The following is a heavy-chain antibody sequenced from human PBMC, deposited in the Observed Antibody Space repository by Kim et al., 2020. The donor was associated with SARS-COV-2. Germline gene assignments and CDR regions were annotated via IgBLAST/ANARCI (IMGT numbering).Heavy chain of an antibody. J-gene: IGHJ4*02. Sequence: SVKVSCKASGGTFSSYAISWVRQAPGQGLEWMGGIIPIFGTANYAQKFQGRVTITADESTSTAYMELSSLRSEDTAVYYCARDVQYYYDSSGYCLDYWGQGTLVTVSS. D-gene: IGHD3-22*01. V-gene: IGHV1-69*13. CDR3: ARDVQYYYDSSGYCLDY. CDR1: GGTFSSYA. CDR2: IIPIFGTA.